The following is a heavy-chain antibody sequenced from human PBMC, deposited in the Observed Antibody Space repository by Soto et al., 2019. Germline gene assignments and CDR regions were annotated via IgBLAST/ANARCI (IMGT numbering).Heavy chain of an antibody. Sequence: ASVKVSCKASGYTFTGYYIYWLRQAPGQGLEWMGWINPNNGDTNYAQKFQGRVTMTRDSSISTAYLELSRLRSDDTAIYYCARLKSYYDSHGSSDYWGQGTLVTVSS. V-gene: IGHV1-2*02. J-gene: IGHJ4*02. CDR2: INPNNGDT. CDR3: ARLKSYYDSHGSSDY. D-gene: IGHD3-22*01. CDR1: GYTFTGYY.